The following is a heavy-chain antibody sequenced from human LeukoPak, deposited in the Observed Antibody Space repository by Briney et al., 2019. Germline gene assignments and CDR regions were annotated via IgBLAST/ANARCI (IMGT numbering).Heavy chain of an antibody. J-gene: IGHJ4*02. V-gene: IGHV3-9*01. CDR1: GFTFDDYA. D-gene: IGHD5-18*01. CDR2: ISWNSGSI. CDR3: ARDGGYSYGYDY. Sequence: PGRSLRLSCAASGFTFDDYAMHWVRQAPGKGLEWVSGISWNSGSIGYADSVKGRFTISRDNAKNSLYLQMNSLRAEDTAVYYCARDGGYSYGYDYWGQGTLVTVSS.